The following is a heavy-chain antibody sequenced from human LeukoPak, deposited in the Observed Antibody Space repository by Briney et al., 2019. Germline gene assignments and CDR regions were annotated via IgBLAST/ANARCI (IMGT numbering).Heavy chain of an antibody. CDR3: ASHYGSGSYGDY. V-gene: IGHV3-33*01. Sequence: GGSLRLSCAASGFTFSSYGMHWVRQAPGKELEWVAVIWYDGSNKYYADSVKGRFTISRDNSRNTLYLQMNSLRAEDTAVYYCASHYGSGSYGDYWGQGTLVTVSS. J-gene: IGHJ4*02. CDR1: GFTFSSYG. D-gene: IGHD3-10*01. CDR2: IWYDGSNK.